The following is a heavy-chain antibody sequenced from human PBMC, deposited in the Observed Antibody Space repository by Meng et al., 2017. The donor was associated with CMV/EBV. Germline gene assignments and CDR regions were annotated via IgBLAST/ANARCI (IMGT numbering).Heavy chain of an antibody. CDR2: ISAYNGNT. CDR3: ARLVVPAAISYYYYGMDV. J-gene: IGHJ6*02. CDR1: GGTFSSYA. V-gene: IGHV1-18*01. D-gene: IGHD2-2*01. Sequence: ASVKVSCKASGGTFSSYAISWVRQAPGQGLEWMGWISAYNGNTNYAQKLQGRVTMTTDTSTSTAYMELRSLRSDDTAVYYCARLVVPAAISYYYYGMDVWGQGTTVTVSS.